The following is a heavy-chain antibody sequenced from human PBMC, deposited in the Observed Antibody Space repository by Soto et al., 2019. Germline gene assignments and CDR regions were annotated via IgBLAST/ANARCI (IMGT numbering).Heavy chain of an antibody. CDR3: ARHSGYDYVFDY. V-gene: IGHV1-2*02. D-gene: IGHD5-12*01. J-gene: IGHJ4*02. Sequence: QVQLVQSGAEVKKPGASVKVSCKASGYTSTGYYIHWVRQAPGQGLEWMGWINPNNGDTNYAQKFQGRVTMTRDTSTSTAYMELSSLTFDDTAVYYCARHSGYDYVFDYWGQGTLVTVSS. CDR1: GYTSTGYY. CDR2: INPNNGDT.